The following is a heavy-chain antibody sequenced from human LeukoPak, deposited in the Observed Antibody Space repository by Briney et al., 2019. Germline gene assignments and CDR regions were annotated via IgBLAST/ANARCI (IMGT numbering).Heavy chain of an antibody. CDR1: GGTFSSYA. CDR2: IIPIFVTA. Sequence: SVKVSCKASGGTFSSYAISWVRQAPGQGLEWIGGIIPIFVTANYAQKFQGRVTITTDESTSTAYMELSSLRSEDTAVYYCARAVEYSSSSSNFYYYYYYMDVWGKGTTVTVSS. CDR3: ARAVEYSSSSSNFYYYYYYMDV. V-gene: IGHV1-69*05. D-gene: IGHD6-6*01. J-gene: IGHJ6*03.